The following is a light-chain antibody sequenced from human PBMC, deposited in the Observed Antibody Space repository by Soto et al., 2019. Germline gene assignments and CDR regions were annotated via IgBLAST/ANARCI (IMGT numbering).Light chain of an antibody. Sequence: QLVLTQSPSASASPGASVKLTCTLSSGHSSYAIAWYQQQAEKGPRYLMKLNSDGSYSKGDGIPDRFSGSSSGAERYLTISSLQSEDEADYYCQTWGTGIRIFGGGTKVTVL. CDR1: SGHSSYA. CDR2: LNSDGSY. V-gene: IGLV4-69*01. CDR3: QTWGTGIRI. J-gene: IGLJ2*01.